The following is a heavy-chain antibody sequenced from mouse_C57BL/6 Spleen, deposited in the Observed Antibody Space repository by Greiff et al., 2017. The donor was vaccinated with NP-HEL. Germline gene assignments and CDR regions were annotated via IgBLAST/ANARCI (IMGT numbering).Heavy chain of an antibody. Sequence: VQLQQPGAELVRPGSSVKLSCKASGYTFTSYWMDWVKQRPGQGLEWIGNIYPSDSETHYNQKFKDKATLTVDKSSSTAYMQLSSLTSEDSAVYYCARGGYYGSSPFDYWGQGTTLTVSS. V-gene: IGHV1-61*01. CDR1: GYTFTSYW. CDR2: IYPSDSET. CDR3: ARGGYYGSSPFDY. J-gene: IGHJ2*01. D-gene: IGHD1-1*01.